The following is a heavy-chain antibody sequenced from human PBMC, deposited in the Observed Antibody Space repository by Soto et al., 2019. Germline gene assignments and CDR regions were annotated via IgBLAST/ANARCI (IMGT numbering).Heavy chain of an antibody. CDR3: AGIYSGSPGGTLRY. Sequence: QVQLQESGPGLVKPSQTLSLTCTVSGGSISSGGYYWSWIRQHPGKGLEWIGYIYYSGSTYYNPALKSRVTISVDTCKNHFSLKLSSVTAADTAVYYCAGIYSGSPGGTLRYWGQGTLVTVSS. V-gene: IGHV4-31*03. CDR2: IYYSGST. J-gene: IGHJ4*02. CDR1: GGSISSGGYY. D-gene: IGHD1-26*01.